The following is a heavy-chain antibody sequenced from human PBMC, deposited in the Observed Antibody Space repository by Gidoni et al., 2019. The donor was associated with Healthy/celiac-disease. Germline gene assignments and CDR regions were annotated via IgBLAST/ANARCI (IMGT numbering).Heavy chain of an antibody. D-gene: IGHD6-13*01. V-gene: IGHV5-51*01. CDR3: ARHEVYGSSWYAEYFQH. CDR2: IYPGDSDT. CDR1: GSSFTSYW. J-gene: IGHJ1*01. Sequence: EVQLVQSGAEVKKPGESLKISCKGSGSSFTSYWIGGVRQMPGKGLEWMGIIYPGDSDTRYSPSFQGQVTISADKSISTAYLQWSSLKASDTAMYYCARHEVYGSSWYAEYFQHWGQGTLVTVSS.